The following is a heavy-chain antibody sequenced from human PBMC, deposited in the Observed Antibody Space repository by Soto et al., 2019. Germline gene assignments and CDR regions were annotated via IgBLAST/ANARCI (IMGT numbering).Heavy chain of an antibody. D-gene: IGHD5-12*01. J-gene: IGHJ5*02. CDR2: INPSGGST. V-gene: IGHV1-46*01. CDR1: GYTFTSYY. Sequence: GASVKVSCKASGYTFTSYYMHWVRQAPGQGLEWMGIINPSGGSTSYAQKFQGRVTMTRDTSTSTVYMELSSLRSEDTAVYYCARDLLSGSRWLQFKVFYRISTWFDPWGQGTLVTVSP. CDR3: ARDLLSGSRWLQFKVFYRISTWFDP.